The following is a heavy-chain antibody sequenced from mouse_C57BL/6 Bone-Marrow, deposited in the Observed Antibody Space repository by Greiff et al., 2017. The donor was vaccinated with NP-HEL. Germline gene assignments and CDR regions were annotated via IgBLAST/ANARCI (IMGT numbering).Heavy chain of an antibody. J-gene: IGHJ3*01. Sequence: VQLQQPGAELVRPGTSVKLSCKASGYTFTSYWMHWVKQRPGQGLEWIGVIDPSDSYTNYNHKFKGKATLTVDTSSSTAYMQLSSLTSEDSAVYYCARFGSYWGQGTLVTVSA. CDR3: ARFGSY. CDR1: GYTFTSYW. CDR2: IDPSDSYT. V-gene: IGHV1-59*01.